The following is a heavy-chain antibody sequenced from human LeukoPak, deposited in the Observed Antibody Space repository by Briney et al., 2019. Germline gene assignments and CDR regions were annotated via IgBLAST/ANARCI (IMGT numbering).Heavy chain of an antibody. J-gene: IGHJ4*02. CDR1: GFILSRYW. V-gene: IGHV3-7*01. CDR2: IKQDGSEI. Sequence: GGSLRLSCAASGFILSRYWMSWVRQAPGKGLEWVANIKQDGSEIYYVDSVKGRFTISRDNAKNSLYLQMNILRAEDTAVYYCARDAPRNSGSSLIYWAQGTLVTVSS. D-gene: IGHD3-16*02. CDR3: ARDAPRNSGSSLIY.